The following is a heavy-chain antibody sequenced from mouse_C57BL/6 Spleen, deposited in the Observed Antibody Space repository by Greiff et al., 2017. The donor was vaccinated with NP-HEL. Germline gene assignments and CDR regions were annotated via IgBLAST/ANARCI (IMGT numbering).Heavy chain of an antibody. Sequence: VQLQQSGPELVKPGASVKISCKASGYTFTDYYMNWVKQSHGKSLEWIGDINPNNGGTRYIQKFKGKATLTVDKSSRTAYRELRSLTSEDSAVYYCASSLRYLYYWGQGTTLTASS. CDR1: GYTFTDYY. J-gene: IGHJ2*01. CDR3: ASSLRYLYY. D-gene: IGHD1-1*01. CDR2: INPNNGGT. V-gene: IGHV1-26*01.